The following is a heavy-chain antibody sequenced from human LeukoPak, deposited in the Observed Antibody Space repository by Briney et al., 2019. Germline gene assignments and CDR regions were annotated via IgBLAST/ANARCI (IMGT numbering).Heavy chain of an antibody. CDR1: GFTFSSYA. V-gene: IGHV3-64*01. J-gene: IGHJ2*01. CDR3: ARDHHVLFGSGWWGYFDL. D-gene: IGHD6-19*01. CDR2: ISSNGGST. Sequence: PGGSLRLSCAAYGFTFSSYAMHWVRQAPGKGLEYVSAISSNGGSTYYANSVKGRFTISRDNSKNALYLQMGSLRAEDMAVYYCARDHHVLFGSGWWGYFDLWGRGTLVTVSS.